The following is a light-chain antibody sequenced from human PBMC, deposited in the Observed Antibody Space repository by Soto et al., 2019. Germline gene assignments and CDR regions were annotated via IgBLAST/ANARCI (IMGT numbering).Light chain of an antibody. CDR1: QGISSY. J-gene: IGKJ5*01. CDR3: QQFKSYPIA. V-gene: IGKV1-8*01. CDR2: DAS. Sequence: AIRMTQSPSSFSASTGDRVTITCRASQGISSYLAWYQQKPGKAPKLLIYDASSLESGVPSTFSGSGYVKESTLTIGSLQPEDFGTYYCQQFKSYPIAFGQGTRLDI.